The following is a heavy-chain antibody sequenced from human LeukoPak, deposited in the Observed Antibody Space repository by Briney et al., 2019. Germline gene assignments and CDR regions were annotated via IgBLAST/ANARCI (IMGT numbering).Heavy chain of an antibody. Sequence: SETLSLTCIVSGGSISSYYWTWIRQPPGKGLEWIGYIYYNGSTNYNPSLKSRVTISVDTSKNQFSLKLNSVTAADTAVYYCARQSRSIAVAGLDYWGQGILVTVSS. CDR1: GGSISSYY. CDR2: IYYNGST. D-gene: IGHD6-19*01. V-gene: IGHV4-59*08. CDR3: ARQSRSIAVAGLDY. J-gene: IGHJ4*02.